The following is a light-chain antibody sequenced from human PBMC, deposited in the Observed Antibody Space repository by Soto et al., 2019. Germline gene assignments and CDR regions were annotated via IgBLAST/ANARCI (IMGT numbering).Light chain of an antibody. CDR1: SSDVGAYNY. V-gene: IGLV2-8*01. CDR3: SSYAGSNNYVV. Sequence: QSVLTQPPSASGSPGQSVTISRTGTSSDVGAYNYVSWHQQHPGKAPKLIIYEVTKRPSGVPDRFSGAKSDDTASLTVSGLQAVDEADYYCSSYAGSNNYVVFGGGTKLTVL. CDR2: EVT. J-gene: IGLJ2*01.